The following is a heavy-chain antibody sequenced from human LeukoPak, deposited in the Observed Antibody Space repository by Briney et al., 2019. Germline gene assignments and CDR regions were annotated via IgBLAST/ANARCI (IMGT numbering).Heavy chain of an antibody. Sequence: GGSLRLSCAASGFTFSDYYMSWIRQAPGQGLELVSYISSSGSTIYYSDSVMGRFTISRDNANNSLYLQMNSLRAEATTADYFARDDWKIAVAGFDNWGQGTLVTVSS. D-gene: IGHD6-19*01. CDR3: ARDDWKIAVAGFDN. J-gene: IGHJ4*02. CDR1: GFTFSDYY. V-gene: IGHV3-11*01. CDR2: ISSSGSTI.